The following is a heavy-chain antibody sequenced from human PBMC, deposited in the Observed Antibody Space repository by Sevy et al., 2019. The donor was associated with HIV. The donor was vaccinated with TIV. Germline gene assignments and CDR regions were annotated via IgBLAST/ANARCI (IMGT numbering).Heavy chain of an antibody. J-gene: IGHJ4*02. CDR2: TYSGSRWSY. Sequence: SRTISLTCVPPAARASTNTAAWNSIRQSPSRALEWLGRTYSGSRWSYDYAVSLKSRITISSDTSNNLFSLHLNSVTSEDTAVYYSSIGGEVGDVWGQGTRVIVSS. D-gene: IGHD3-16*01. CDR3: SIGGEVGDV. CDR1: AARASTNTAA. V-gene: IGHV6-1*01.